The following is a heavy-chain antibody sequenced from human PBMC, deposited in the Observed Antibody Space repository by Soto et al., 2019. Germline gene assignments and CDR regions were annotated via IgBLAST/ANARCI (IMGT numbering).Heavy chain of an antibody. CDR1: GGSFSGYY. Sequence: QVQLQQWGAGLLKPSETLSLTCAVYGGSFSGYYWSWIRQPPGKGLEWMGEINHSGSTNYNPSLKSRVTISVDTSKNQFSLKLSSVTAADTAVYYCARGPYDFWSGYPYYFDYWGQGTLVTVSS. D-gene: IGHD3-3*01. J-gene: IGHJ4*02. CDR2: INHSGST. V-gene: IGHV4-34*01. CDR3: ARGPYDFWSGYPYYFDY.